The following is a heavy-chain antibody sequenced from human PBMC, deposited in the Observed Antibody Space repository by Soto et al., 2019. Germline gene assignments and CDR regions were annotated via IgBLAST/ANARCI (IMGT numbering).Heavy chain of an antibody. Sequence: QVQLVESGGGVVQPGRSLRLSCVASEFTFNSHGMHWVRQAPGKGLEWVAVIWYDVSYKDYADSVKGRFTISRDNSKNTLYLQMNSLRVEDSAVYYCVRGGASSGFVYFDYWGQGALVTVSS. V-gene: IGHV3-33*01. CDR3: VRGGASSGFVYFDY. CDR1: EFTFNSHG. CDR2: IWYDVSYK. D-gene: IGHD6-19*01. J-gene: IGHJ4*02.